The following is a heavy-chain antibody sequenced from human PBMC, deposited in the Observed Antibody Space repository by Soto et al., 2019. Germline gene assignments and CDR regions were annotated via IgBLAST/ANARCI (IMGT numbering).Heavy chain of an antibody. CDR3: ARVEQLVYYYYYGMDV. CDR1: GFTFSSYW. D-gene: IGHD6-6*01. J-gene: IGHJ6*02. CDR2: INSVGSST. Sequence: PGGSLRLSCAASGFTFSSYWMHWVRQAAGKGLVWVSRINSVGSSTSYADSVKGRFTISRDNAKNTLYLQMNSLRAEDTAVYYCARVEQLVYYYYYGMDVWGQGTTVTVSS. V-gene: IGHV3-74*01.